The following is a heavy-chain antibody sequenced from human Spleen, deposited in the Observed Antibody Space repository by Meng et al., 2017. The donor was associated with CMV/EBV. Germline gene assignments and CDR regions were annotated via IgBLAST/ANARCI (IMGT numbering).Heavy chain of an antibody. Sequence: GESLKISCAASGFTFSTYVMNWIRQAPGKGLEWVAVISFDGSNKYYTDSVKGRFTISRDNSRNTLYLQMSSLTTEDTAVYYCAREPSSSPVPDYWGQGTLVTVS. CDR3: AREPSSSPVPDY. J-gene: IGHJ4*02. CDR1: GFTFSTYV. D-gene: IGHD6-19*01. V-gene: IGHV3-30*04. CDR2: ISFDGSNK.